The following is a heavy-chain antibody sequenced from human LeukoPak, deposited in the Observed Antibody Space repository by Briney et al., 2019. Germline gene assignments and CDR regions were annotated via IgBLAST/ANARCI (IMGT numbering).Heavy chain of an antibody. D-gene: IGHD2-15*01. Sequence: GGCLTLSCAASGFTLSSYAMGWVRQAPGRGGEGVSAISDSGSSTYYADSVKGRFTLSRDNYKNTLYLQMNSLRAEDTAVYYCAKELLFRLLADYYLDVWGKGANATVPS. V-gene: IGHV3-23*01. CDR2: ISDSGSST. J-gene: IGHJ6*03. CDR3: AKELLFRLLADYYLDV. CDR1: GFTLSSYA.